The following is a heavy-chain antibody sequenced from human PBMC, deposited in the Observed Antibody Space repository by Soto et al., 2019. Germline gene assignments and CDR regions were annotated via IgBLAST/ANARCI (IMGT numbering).Heavy chain of an antibody. Sequence: EVQLVESGGGLVQPGGSLKLSCAASGFTFSGSAMHWVRQASGKGLEWVGRIRSKANSYAKAYAASVKGRFTISRDDSKNTAYLQMNSLKTEDTAVYYCTTRLGLTVAGTSDFDYWGQGTLVTVSS. J-gene: IGHJ4*02. V-gene: IGHV3-73*01. D-gene: IGHD6-19*01. CDR2: IRSKANSYAK. CDR1: GFTFSGSA. CDR3: TTRLGLTVAGTSDFDY.